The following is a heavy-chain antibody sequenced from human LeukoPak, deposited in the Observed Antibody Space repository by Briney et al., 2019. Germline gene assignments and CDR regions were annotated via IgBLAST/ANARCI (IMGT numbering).Heavy chain of an antibody. CDR2: IYSGGST. J-gene: IGHJ4*02. CDR3: AKVLEDNYYDSSGYHLDY. V-gene: IGHV3-53*05. Sequence: GGSLRLSCAASGFTVSSNYMSWVRQAPGKGVEWVSVIYSGGSTYYADSVKGRFTISRDNSKSTLYIQMNSLRAEDTAVYYCAKVLEDNYYDSSGYHLDYWGQGTLVTVSS. D-gene: IGHD3-22*01. CDR1: GFTVSSNY.